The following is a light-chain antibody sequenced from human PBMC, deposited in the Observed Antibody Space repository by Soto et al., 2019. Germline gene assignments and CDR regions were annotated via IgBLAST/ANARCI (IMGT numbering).Light chain of an antibody. V-gene: IGKV2-30*01. CDR3: MQGTHWPWT. Sequence: DVVLTQSPLSLPVTLGQPASMSCRSSQSLEYSDGNTFLNWFHQRPGQSPRRLIYQVSNRDSGVPDRFTGSGSGTDFTLRISRVEAEDVGLYFCMQGTHWPWTFGQGTKVEI. CDR1: QSLEYSDGNTF. CDR2: QVS. J-gene: IGKJ1*01.